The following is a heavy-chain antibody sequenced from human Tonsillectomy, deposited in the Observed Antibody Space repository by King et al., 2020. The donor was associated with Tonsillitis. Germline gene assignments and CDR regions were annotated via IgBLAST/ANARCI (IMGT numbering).Heavy chain of an antibody. V-gene: IGHV3-23*03. CDR1: GFTFSKFA. J-gene: IGHJ4*02. D-gene: IGHD1-26*01. CDR2: IYIGGSST. CDR3: AKSPWEVGAFAHFDY. Sequence: VQLVESGGGLVQPGGSLRLSCAASGFTFSKFAMSWVRQAPGKGLEWVSVIYIGGSSTYYADSVKGRFTISRDNSKNTLYMQMNSLRAEDTAVYYCAKSPWEVGAFAHFDYWGQGTLVTVSS.